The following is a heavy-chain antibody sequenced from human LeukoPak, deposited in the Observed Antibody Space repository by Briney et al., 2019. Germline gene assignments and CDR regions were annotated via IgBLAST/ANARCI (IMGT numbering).Heavy chain of an antibody. Sequence: SSETLSLTCTVSGGSISSSNYNWGWIRQPPGKGLEWVGSIYYSGSTYYNPSLKSRVTISVDTSKNQFSLKLSSVTAADTAVYYCARVRWLAYYFDYWGQGTLVTVSS. CDR2: IYYSGST. D-gene: IGHD3-3*02. CDR3: ARVRWLAYYFDY. CDR1: GGSISSSNYN. J-gene: IGHJ4*02. V-gene: IGHV4-39*01.